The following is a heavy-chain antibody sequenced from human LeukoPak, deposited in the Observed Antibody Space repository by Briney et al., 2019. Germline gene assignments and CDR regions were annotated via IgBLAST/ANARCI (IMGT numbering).Heavy chain of an antibody. CDR1: GFTFSSSS. J-gene: IGHJ4*02. D-gene: IGHD6-6*01. V-gene: IGHV3-30*03. Sequence: PGGSLSLSCAASGFTFSSSSMHWVRQAPGKGLEWVAVISHDGSNKYYADSVKGRFTISRDNPKNTLFLQMNNLRPEDTAVYYCARDRPYFDNWGQGTLVTVSS. CDR3: ARDRPYFDN. CDR2: ISHDGSNK.